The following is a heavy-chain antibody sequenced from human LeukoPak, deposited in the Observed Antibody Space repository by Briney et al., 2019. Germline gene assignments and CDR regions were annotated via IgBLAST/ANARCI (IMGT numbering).Heavy chain of an antibody. CDR2: INPNSGDT. J-gene: IGHJ4*02. D-gene: IGHD5-18*01. V-gene: IGHV1-2*02. CDR1: GFTFNAYN. Sequence: ASVKVSCKASGFTFNAYNIHWVRQAPGQGLEWMGWINPNSGDTNYAQKFQGRVTMTRDTSINTAYMELSRLRSDGTAVYYCARDRSPAPGRSYGRGHFDYWGQGTLVTVSS. CDR3: ARDRSPAPGRSYGRGHFDY.